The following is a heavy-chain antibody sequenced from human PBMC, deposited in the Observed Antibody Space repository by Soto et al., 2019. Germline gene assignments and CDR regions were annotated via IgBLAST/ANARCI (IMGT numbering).Heavy chain of an antibody. CDR2: VRGSVSGP. CDR3: AKDTSKYSNNWPAYYGLDV. Sequence: PGGSLRLSCVDSDIIFSSYALSWVRQAPGKGLEWVSTVRGSVSGPVYADSVKGRFTISRDNSKNTLSLQMNSLKAEDTAVYYCAKDTSKYSNNWPAYYGLDVWGQGTTVTVSS. CDR1: DIIFSSYA. J-gene: IGHJ6*02. V-gene: IGHV3-23*01. D-gene: IGHD1-1*01.